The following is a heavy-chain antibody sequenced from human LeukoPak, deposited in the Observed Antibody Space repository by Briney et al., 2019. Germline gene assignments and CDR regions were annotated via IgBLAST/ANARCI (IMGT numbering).Heavy chain of an antibody. CDR1: GYSISSGYY. CDR3: ARGRSLNTWYLSFDP. CDR2: ICHSGST. Sequence: PSETLSLTCTVSGYSISSGYYWGWIRQPPGKGLEWIGGICHSGSTYYNPSLKSRVTISLDTSKNQFSLKLSSVTAADTAVYYYARGRSLNTWYLSFDPWGQGTLVTVSS. V-gene: IGHV4-38-2*02. J-gene: IGHJ5*02. D-gene: IGHD6-13*01.